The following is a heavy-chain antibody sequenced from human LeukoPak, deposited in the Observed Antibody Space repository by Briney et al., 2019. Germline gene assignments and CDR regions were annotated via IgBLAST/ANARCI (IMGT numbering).Heavy chain of an antibody. CDR1: GFTFSNYW. D-gene: IGHD6-19*01. J-gene: IGHJ4*02. V-gene: IGHV3-7*01. Sequence: PGGSLRLSCAASGFTFSNYWMSWVRQTPGKGLEWVANIKQDGSEQYYVDSMEGRFTVSRDNAKNSLSLQMNSLRADDTAVYYCARNSGWSVDYWGQGALVTLS. CDR2: IKQDGSEQ. CDR3: ARNSGWSVDY.